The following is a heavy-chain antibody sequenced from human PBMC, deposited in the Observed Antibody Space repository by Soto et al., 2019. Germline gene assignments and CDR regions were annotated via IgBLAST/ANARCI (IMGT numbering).Heavy chain of an antibody. CDR2: IIGSGGST. CDR3: VKDLETQDEMLTIYYFDS. Sequence: GGSLRLSCAASGFTFSSYAMSWVRQAPGKGLEWVSGIIGSGGSTYYADSVKGRFTISRDNSKNTLYLQMNSLRAEDTAVYYCVKDLETQDEMLTIYYFDSWGQGTLVTVSS. J-gene: IGHJ4*02. V-gene: IGHV3-23*01. CDR1: GFTFSSYA. D-gene: IGHD3-16*01.